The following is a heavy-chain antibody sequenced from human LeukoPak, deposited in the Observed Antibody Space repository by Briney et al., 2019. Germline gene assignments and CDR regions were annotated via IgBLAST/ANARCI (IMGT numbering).Heavy chain of an antibody. CDR3: AKDLGVITPSYYLDY. J-gene: IGHJ4*02. V-gene: IGHV3-23*01. D-gene: IGHD3-10*01. CDR1: GFTFSSYA. Sequence: GGSLRLSCAASGFTFSSYAMSWVRQAPGKGLEWVSAISGSGGSTYYADSVKGRFTISRDNAKNSLYLQMNSLRAEDTALYYCAKDLGVITPSYYLDYWGQGTLVTVSS. CDR2: ISGSGGST.